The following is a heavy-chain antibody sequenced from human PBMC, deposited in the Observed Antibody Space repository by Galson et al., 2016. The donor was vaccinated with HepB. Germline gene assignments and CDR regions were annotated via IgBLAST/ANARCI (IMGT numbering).Heavy chain of an antibody. V-gene: IGHV3-48*04. Sequence: SLRLSCAASGFTFNNYGFNWVRLTPGKGLEWLSYIESYSKIIRYTDSVRGRFTVSRDNAKNSVYLQLSGRRVEDTAIYYCARDGTNYNYDFWGQGTLVTVFS. CDR2: IESYSKII. CDR1: GFTFNNYG. CDR3: ARDGTNYNYDF. D-gene: IGHD5-24*01. J-gene: IGHJ4*02.